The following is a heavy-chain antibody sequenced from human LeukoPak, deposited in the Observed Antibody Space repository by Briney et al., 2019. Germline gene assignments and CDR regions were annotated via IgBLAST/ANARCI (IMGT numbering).Heavy chain of an antibody. D-gene: IGHD1-14*01. Sequence: PGGSLRLSCAASGFTFSSYSMNWVRQAPGKGLEWVSSISTSSIYIYYADSMKGRFTISRDNAKNSLYLQMNSLRAEDTAVYYCARVSESEWSFDLWGRGTLVTVSS. CDR3: ARVSESEWSFDL. CDR2: ISTSSIYI. V-gene: IGHV3-21*01. J-gene: IGHJ2*01. CDR1: GFTFSSYS.